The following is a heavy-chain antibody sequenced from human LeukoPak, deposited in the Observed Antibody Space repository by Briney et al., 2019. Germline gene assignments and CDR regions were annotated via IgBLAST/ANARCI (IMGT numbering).Heavy chain of an antibody. V-gene: IGHV3-48*03. D-gene: IGHD3-10*01. CDR3: VREGIGGGYSMFDY. CDR2: IRSSGSTI. Sequence: GGSLRLSCAASGFTFSSYEMNWGRQAPGKGLEWVSYIRSSGSTIYYADSVKGRFTISRDNAKNSLYLQMNSLRAEDTAVYYCVREGIGGGYSMFDYWGQGTLVTVSS. J-gene: IGHJ4*02. CDR1: GFTFSSYE.